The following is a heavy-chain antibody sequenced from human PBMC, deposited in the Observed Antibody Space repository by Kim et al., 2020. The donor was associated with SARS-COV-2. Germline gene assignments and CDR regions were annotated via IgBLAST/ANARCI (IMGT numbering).Heavy chain of an antibody. V-gene: IGHV1-3*01. J-gene: IGHJ5*02. CDR1: GYTFTSYA. CDR2: INAGNGNT. CDR3: ARDFSSVVAATPYWFDP. D-gene: IGHD2-15*01. Sequence: ASVKVSCKASGYTFTSYAMHWVRQAPGQRLEWMGWINAGNGNTKYSQKFQGRVTITRDTSASTAYMELSSLRSEDTAVYYCARDFSSVVAATPYWFDPWGQGTLVTVSS.